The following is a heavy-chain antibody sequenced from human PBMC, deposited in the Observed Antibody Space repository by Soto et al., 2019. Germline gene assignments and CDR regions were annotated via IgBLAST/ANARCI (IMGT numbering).Heavy chain of an antibody. Sequence: QVQLVQSGAEVKKPGASVKVSCKASGYTFTSYGISWVRQAPGQGLEWMGWISAYNGNTNYAQKLQGRATMTTDTSTSTAYMELRSLRSDDTAVYYCARNQRITMIVVVTDFDYWGQGTLVTVSS. CDR1: GYTFTSYG. J-gene: IGHJ4*02. CDR2: ISAYNGNT. V-gene: IGHV1-18*04. CDR3: ARNQRITMIVVVTDFDY. D-gene: IGHD3-22*01.